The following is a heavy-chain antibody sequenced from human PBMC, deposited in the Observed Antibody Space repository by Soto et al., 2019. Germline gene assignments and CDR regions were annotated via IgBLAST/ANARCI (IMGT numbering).Heavy chain of an antibody. CDR1: GYTFTSYG. D-gene: IGHD3-22*01. CDR2: ISAYNGNT. Sequence: QVQLVQSGAEVKKPGASVKVSCKASGYTFTSYGISWVRQAPGQGLEWMGWISAYNGNTNYARKLQGRVTMTTDTSTSTADMELRSLRSDDTAVYYCAREGDYYDSSGYSAYYYYYGMDVWGQGTTVTVSS. J-gene: IGHJ6*02. CDR3: AREGDYYDSSGYSAYYYYYGMDV. V-gene: IGHV1-18*01.